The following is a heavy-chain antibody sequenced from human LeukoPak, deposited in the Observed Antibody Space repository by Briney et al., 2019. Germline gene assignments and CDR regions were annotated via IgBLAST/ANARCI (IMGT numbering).Heavy chain of an antibody. CDR2: IFWADDK. J-gene: IGHJ4*02. V-gene: IGHV2-5*02. Sequence: SGPTLVKPTQTLTLTCTFSGFSLSTGGVGVGWIRQPPAKALERLTPIFWADDKRYSPPLKNRLTITMDTSKNLVVLTMTNMDPVDTATYYCAHSSGRSLPEKLQFAYWGQGTLVTVPS. CDR3: AHSSGRSLPEKLQFAY. D-gene: IGHD2-21*02. CDR1: GFSLSTGGVG.